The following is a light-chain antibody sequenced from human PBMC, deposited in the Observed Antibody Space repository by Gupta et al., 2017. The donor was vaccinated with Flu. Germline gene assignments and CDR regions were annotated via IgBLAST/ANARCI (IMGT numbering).Light chain of an antibody. CDR3: QQTVKSPYT. Sequence: DIHITQSPSSLSAPVRDRVTITCRAGQSVNNYLTWYHKKPGKAPKLPIYAAPSLHSGVPSRFNGSGSETDFTLTISRLQPADDATYFCQQTVKSPYTFGQGTRLEIK. CDR2: AAP. CDR1: QSVNNY. V-gene: IGKV1-39*01. J-gene: IGKJ2*01.